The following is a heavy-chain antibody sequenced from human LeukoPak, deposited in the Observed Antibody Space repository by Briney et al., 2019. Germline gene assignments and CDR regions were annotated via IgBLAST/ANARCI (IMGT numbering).Heavy chain of an antibody. CDR3: ARMVIRAYCSGGGCYEHAFDI. CDR1: GVSISSFY. J-gene: IGHJ3*02. D-gene: IGHD2-15*01. Sequence: SETLSLTCTGSGVSISSFYWSWIRQPPEKGLEWIGYIYYSGSSNYNPSLKSRVTISVDTSKNQFSLKLRSVTAADTAVYYCARMVIRAYCSGGGCYEHAFDIWGQGTMVTVSS. CDR2: IYYSGSS. V-gene: IGHV4-59*08.